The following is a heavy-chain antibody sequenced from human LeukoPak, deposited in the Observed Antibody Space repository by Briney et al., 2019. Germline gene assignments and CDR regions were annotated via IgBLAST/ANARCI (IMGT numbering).Heavy chain of an antibody. D-gene: IGHD4-17*01. J-gene: IGHJ4*02. Sequence: GRSLRLSCAASGFTFSSYAMHWVRQAPGKGLEWVAVISYDGSNKYYADSVKGRFTISGDNSKNTLYLQMNSLRAEDTAVYYCVRDHPSNYGDSRMGSYFDYWGQGTLVTVSS. CDR2: ISYDGSNK. CDR1: GFTFSSYA. V-gene: IGHV3-30*04. CDR3: VRDHPSNYGDSRMGSYFDY.